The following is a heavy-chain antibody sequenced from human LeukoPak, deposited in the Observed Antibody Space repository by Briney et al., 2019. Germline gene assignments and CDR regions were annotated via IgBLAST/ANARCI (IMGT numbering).Heavy chain of an antibody. V-gene: IGHV3-30*18. CDR1: GFTFSSYG. CDR2: ISYDGSNK. J-gene: IGHJ4*02. D-gene: IGHD3-3*01. CDR3: AKDGVDFWSGYYPPDF. Sequence: GGSLRLSCAASGFTFSSYGMHWVRQAPGKGLEWVAIISYDGSNKYYADSVKGRFTISRDNSKNTLYLQMNILRAEDTAVYYCAKDGVDFWSGYYPPDFWGQGILVTVSS.